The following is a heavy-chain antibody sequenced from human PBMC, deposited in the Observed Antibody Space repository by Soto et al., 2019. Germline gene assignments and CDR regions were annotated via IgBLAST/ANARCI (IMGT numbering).Heavy chain of an antibody. J-gene: IGHJ4*02. D-gene: IGHD6-19*01. Sequence: QVQLVESGGGVVQPGRSLRLSCAASGFTFSSYGMHWVRQAPGKGLEWVAVIWYHGSNKYYADSVKGRFTISRDNSKNSLYLQMNSLTAEATAVYYCARDRDPGQWLATNYFDYWGEGTLVTVSS. CDR2: IWYHGSNK. V-gene: IGHV3-33*01. CDR1: GFTFSSYG. CDR3: ARDRDPGQWLATNYFDY.